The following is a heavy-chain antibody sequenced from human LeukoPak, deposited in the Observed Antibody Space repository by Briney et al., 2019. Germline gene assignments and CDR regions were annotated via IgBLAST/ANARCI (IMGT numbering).Heavy chain of an antibody. Sequence: PGGSLRLSCAASGFTLSGYWMHWVRQAPGKGLVWVSRIKFDGTSTTYADSVKGRFSISRDNAKNTLYLQVNGLRADDTAVYYCTRSDWFDPWGQGTLVIVSS. CDR1: GFTLSGYW. CDR3: TRSDWFDP. CDR2: IKFDGTST. V-gene: IGHV3-74*01. J-gene: IGHJ5*02.